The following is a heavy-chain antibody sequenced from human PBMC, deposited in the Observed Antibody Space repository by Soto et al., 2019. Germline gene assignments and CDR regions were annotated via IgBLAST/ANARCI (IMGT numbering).Heavy chain of an antibody. Sequence: GGSLRLSCVASGFPFSNSFMSWVRQAPEKGLELVSFISAGGDTAYYADSVKGRFTISRDISKNTLYLQMNSLRAEDTALFYCAKMGYCGSTSCYYFDYWGQGTLVTVSS. CDR1: GFPFSNSF. D-gene: IGHD2-2*01. J-gene: IGHJ4*02. CDR2: ISAGGDTA. V-gene: IGHV3-23*01. CDR3: AKMGYCGSTSCYYFDY.